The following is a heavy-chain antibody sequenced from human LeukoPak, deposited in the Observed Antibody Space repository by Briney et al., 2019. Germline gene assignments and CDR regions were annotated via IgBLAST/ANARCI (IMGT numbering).Heavy chain of an antibody. D-gene: IGHD1-26*01. Sequence: SETLSLTCTVSGGSISSYYWSWIRQPPGKGLEWIGSIYYSGSTYYNPSLKSRVTISVDTSKNQFSLKLSSVTAADTAVYYCARTTGGSYSNTDAFDIWGQGTMVTVSS. CDR2: IYYSGST. CDR3: ARTTGGSYSNTDAFDI. V-gene: IGHV4-59*12. CDR1: GGSISSYY. J-gene: IGHJ3*02.